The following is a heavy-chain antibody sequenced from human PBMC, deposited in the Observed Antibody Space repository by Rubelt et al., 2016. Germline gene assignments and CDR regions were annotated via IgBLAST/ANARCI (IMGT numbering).Heavy chain of an antibody. Sequence: YDGSNKYYADSVKGRFTISRDNSKNTLYLQMNSLRAEDTAVYYCAKEVERGGAWGQGTLVTVSS. D-gene: IGHD2-15*01. J-gene: IGHJ5*02. V-gene: IGHV3-30*07. CDR2: YDGSNK. CDR3: AKEVERGGA.